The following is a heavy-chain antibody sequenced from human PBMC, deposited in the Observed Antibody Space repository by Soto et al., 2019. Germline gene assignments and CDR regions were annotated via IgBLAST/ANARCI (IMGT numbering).Heavy chain of an antibody. J-gene: IGHJ3*02. CDR3: ARATTVTSDAFDI. CDR1: GFTFSIYA. V-gene: IGHV3-23*01. CDR2: ISGSGGST. Sequence: EVQLLESGGGLVQPGGSLRLSCAASGFTFSIYAMSWVRQAPGKGLEWVSAISGSGGSTYYADSVKGRFTISRDNSKNTRYLQMNSLRAEDTAVYYCARATTVTSDAFDILGQGTMVPVSS. D-gene: IGHD4-17*01.